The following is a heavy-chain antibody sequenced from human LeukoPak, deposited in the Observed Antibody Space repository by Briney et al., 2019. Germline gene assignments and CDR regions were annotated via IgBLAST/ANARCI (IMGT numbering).Heavy chain of an antibody. CDR3: ARRGWAGYCSSTSCPVAFDI. Sequence: SVKVSCKASGGTFSSYAISWVRQAPGQGLEWMGGIVPIFGTANYAQKFQGRVTITADESTSTAYMELSSLRSEDTAVYYCARRGWAGYCSSTSCPVAFDIWGQGTMATVSS. V-gene: IGHV1-69*13. CDR2: IVPIFGTA. D-gene: IGHD2-2*01. CDR1: GGTFSSYA. J-gene: IGHJ3*02.